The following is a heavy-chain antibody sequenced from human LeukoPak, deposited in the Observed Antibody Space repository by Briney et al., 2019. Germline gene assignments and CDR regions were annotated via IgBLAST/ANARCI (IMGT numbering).Heavy chain of an antibody. V-gene: IGHV1-18*01. D-gene: IGHD1-1*01. CDR2: ISAYNGNT. CDR3: ARVASRWERLGWFDP. Sequence: ASVKVSCKASGYTFTSYGISWVRQAPGQGLEWMGWISAYNGNTNYAQKLQGRVTMTTDTSTSTAYMELRSLRSDDTAVYYCARVASRWERLGWFDPWGQGTLVTVSS. J-gene: IGHJ5*02. CDR1: GYTFTSYG.